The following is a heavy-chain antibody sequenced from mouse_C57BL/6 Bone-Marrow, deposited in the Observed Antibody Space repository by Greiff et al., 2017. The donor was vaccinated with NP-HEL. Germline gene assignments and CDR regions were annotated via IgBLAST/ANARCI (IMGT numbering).Heavy chain of an antibody. Sequence: QVQLQQSGPELVKPGASVKISCKASGYAFSSSWMNWVKQRPGKGLEWIGRIYPGDGDTNYNGKFKGKATLTADKSSSTAYMQLSSLTSEDSAVYFCARLGSSGFAYWGQGTLVTVSA. V-gene: IGHV1-82*01. CDR2: IYPGDGDT. D-gene: IGHD3-2*02. J-gene: IGHJ3*01. CDR3: ARLGSSGFAY. CDR1: GYAFSSSW.